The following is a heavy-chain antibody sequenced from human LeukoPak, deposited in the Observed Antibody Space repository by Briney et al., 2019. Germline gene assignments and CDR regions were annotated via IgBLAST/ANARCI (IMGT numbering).Heavy chain of an antibody. CDR1: KFNFNSYG. V-gene: IGHV3-23*01. J-gene: IGHJ4*02. D-gene: IGHD6-13*01. CDR2: ISGSGGST. CDR3: AKGGSSWSRFDL. Sequence: GGSLRLSCTTSKFNFNSYGMTWVRQAPGRGLEWVSSISGSGGSTQYAASVQGRFTISRDNSKNTLYLQMNSLRAEDTAVYYCAKGGSSWSRFDLWGQGTLVTVSS.